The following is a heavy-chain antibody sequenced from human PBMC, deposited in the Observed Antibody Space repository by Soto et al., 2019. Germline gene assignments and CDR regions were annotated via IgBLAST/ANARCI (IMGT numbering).Heavy chain of an antibody. CDR2: IIPLFGTG. V-gene: IGHV1-69*06. CDR3: TRLLGEGYSGTYALDY. D-gene: IGHD1-26*01. J-gene: IGHJ4*02. Sequence: QVQLVQSGAEVKKPGSSVKVSCKASGGTFNNYAISWVRQAPGQGLEWIGGIIPLFGTGNYAQKFEGRVTITADKSTDTAYMELSSIKSKDTAVYYCTRLLGEGYSGTYALDYWGQRTLVTVSS. CDR1: GGTFNNYA.